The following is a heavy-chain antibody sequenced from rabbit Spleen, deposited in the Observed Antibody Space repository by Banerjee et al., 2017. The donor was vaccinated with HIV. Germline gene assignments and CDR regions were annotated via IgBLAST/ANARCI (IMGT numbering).Heavy chain of an antibody. CDR3: ARDGTTYTFYFNL. Sequence: QEQLEESGGDLVKPEGSLTLTCTASGFSFSGDYDMCWVRQAPGKGLEWIACIYAGSSGSTYYASWAKGRFTISKTSSTTVTLQMTSLTAADTATYFCARDGTTYTFYFNLWGPGTLVTVS. D-gene: IGHD1-1*01. V-gene: IGHV1S45*01. J-gene: IGHJ4*01. CDR1: GFSFSGDYD. CDR2: IYAGSSGST.